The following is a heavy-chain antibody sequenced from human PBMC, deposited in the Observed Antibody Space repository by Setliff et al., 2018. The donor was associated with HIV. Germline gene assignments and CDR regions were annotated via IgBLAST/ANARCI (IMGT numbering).Heavy chain of an antibody. Sequence: SETLSLTCTVSGGSISSSSDYWGWIRQPPGKGLEWIGYIYYSGSTYYNPSLKSRVTISVDTSKNQFSLKLSSVTAADTAVYYCAREYCRAGSCYSGRWGQGMLVTVSS. CDR3: AREYCRAGSCYSGR. V-gene: IGHV4-39*02. J-gene: IGHJ4*02. CDR1: GGSISSSSDY. CDR2: IYYSGST. D-gene: IGHD2-15*01.